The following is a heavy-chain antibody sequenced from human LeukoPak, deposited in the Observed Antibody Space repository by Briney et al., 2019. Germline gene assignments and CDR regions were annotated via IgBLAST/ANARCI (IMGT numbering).Heavy chain of an antibody. CDR1: GFTFDDYA. J-gene: IGHJ4*02. V-gene: IGHV3-9*01. Sequence: GGSLRLSCAASGFTFDDYAMHWVRQAPGKGLEWVSGISWNSGSIGYADSVKGRFTISRDNAKNSLYLQMNSLRAEDTALYYCAKGIAAAGTQGHSVDYWGQGTLVTVSS. CDR3: AKGIAAAGTQGHSVDY. D-gene: IGHD6-13*01. CDR2: ISWNSGSI.